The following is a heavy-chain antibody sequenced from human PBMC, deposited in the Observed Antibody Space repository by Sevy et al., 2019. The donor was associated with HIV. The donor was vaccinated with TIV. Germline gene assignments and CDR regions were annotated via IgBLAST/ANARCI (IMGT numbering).Heavy chain of an antibody. CDR2: ISAYNGNT. V-gene: IGHV1-18*01. CDR1: GYTFTTYG. Sequence: ASVKVSCKASGYTFTTYGISWVRQAPGQGLEWMGWISAYNGNTNYAQKLQGRVTMTTDTSTSTAYMELRSLRSDDTAVYYCATGFPGEYPECGSFRCYTDYFDQWGQGTLVTVSS. J-gene: IGHJ4*02. CDR3: ATGFPGEYPECGSFRCYTDYFDQ. D-gene: IGHD2-2*02.